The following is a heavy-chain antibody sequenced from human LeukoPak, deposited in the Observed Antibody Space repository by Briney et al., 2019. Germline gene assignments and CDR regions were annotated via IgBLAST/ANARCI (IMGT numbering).Heavy chain of an antibody. V-gene: IGHV1-18*01. Sequence: ASVKVSCKASGYTFTSYGISWVRQAPGQGLEWMGWISAYNGNTNYAQKLQGRVTMTTDTSTSTAYMELRSLRSDDTAVYYCARDRSYDSSGYPRDWFDPWGQGTLVTVSS. D-gene: IGHD3-22*01. J-gene: IGHJ5*02. CDR1: GYTFTSYG. CDR2: ISAYNGNT. CDR3: ARDRSYDSSGYPRDWFDP.